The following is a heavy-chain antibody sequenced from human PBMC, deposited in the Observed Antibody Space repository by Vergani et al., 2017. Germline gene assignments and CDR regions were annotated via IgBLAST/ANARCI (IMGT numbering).Heavy chain of an antibody. Sequence: EVQLLESGGGLVQPGGSLRLSCAASGFTFSSYAMSWVRQAPGKGLEWVSAISGSGGRTYYADSVKGRFTISRDNSKNTLYLQMNSLRAEDTAVYYCAKKGAGYYYGMDVWGQGTTVTVSS. CDR1: GFTFSSYA. J-gene: IGHJ6*02. CDR2: ISGSGGRT. V-gene: IGHV3-23*01. D-gene: IGHD3-16*01. CDR3: AKKGAGYYYGMDV.